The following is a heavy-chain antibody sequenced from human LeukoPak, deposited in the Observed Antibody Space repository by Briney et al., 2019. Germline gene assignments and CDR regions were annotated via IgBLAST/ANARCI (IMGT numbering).Heavy chain of an antibody. V-gene: IGHV4-38-2*01. D-gene: IGHD2-21*02. Sequence: GSLRLSCAASGFTFSDYYWGWIRQPPGKGLEWIGSIYYSGSTYYNPSLKSRVTISVDTSKNQFSLKLSSVTAADTAVYYCARVQHIVVVTAPAAFDIWGQGTMVTVSS. CDR2: IYYSGST. CDR3: ARVQHIVVVTAPAAFDI. CDR1: GFTFSDYY. J-gene: IGHJ3*02.